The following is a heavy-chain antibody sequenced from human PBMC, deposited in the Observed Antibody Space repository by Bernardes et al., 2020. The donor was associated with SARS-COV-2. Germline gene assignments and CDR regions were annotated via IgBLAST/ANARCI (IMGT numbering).Heavy chain of an antibody. CDR3: ARAGHSITIFGVVIITAFDI. CDR1: GFTFSDYY. CDR2: ISSSGSTI. J-gene: IGHJ3*02. D-gene: IGHD3-3*01. V-gene: IGHV3-11*01. Sequence: GGSLRLSRAASGFTFSDYYMSWIRQAPGKGLEWVSYISSSGSTIYYADSVKGRFTISRDNAKNSLYLQMNSLRAEDTAVYYCARAGHSITIFGVVIITAFDIWGQGTMVTVSS.